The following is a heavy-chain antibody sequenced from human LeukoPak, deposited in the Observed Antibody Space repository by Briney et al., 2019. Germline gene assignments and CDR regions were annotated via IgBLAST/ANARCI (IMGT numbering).Heavy chain of an antibody. Sequence: ASVKVSCKVSGNTLTELSMHWVRQAPGKGLEWMGGFDPEHGETIYAQTFQDRVTMTEDTSTGTAYMELSSLRSEDTAVYYCARGPSMVRGVDYYYYYYMDVWGKGTTVTVSS. CDR1: GNTLTELS. D-gene: IGHD3-10*01. V-gene: IGHV1-24*01. J-gene: IGHJ6*03. CDR3: ARGPSMVRGVDYYYYYYMDV. CDR2: FDPEHGET.